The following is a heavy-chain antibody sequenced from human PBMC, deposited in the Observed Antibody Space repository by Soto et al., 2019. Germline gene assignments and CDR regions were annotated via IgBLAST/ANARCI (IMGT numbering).Heavy chain of an antibody. CDR2: TSREGGST. D-gene: IGHD6-13*01. Sequence: PGGSLRLSCAASGFTFDTYTIQFVGQAPGKGLECVSRTSREGGSTYYADSVKGRFTISRDNSKNALYMQMNSLRTEDTALYYCAKDQLAAAASWYYMDVWGKETTVTVS. CDR3: AKDQLAAAASWYYMDV. CDR1: GFTFDTYT. J-gene: IGHJ6*03. V-gene: IGHV3-43*01.